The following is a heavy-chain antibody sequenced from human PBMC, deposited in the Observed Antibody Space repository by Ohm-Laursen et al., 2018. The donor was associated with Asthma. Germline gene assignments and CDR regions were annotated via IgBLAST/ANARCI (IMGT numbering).Heavy chain of an antibody. D-gene: IGHD3-10*01. Sequence: SLRLSCAASGFTFSSYGMHWVRQAPGKGLEWVAVISYDGSNKYYADSVKGRFTISRDNSKNTLYLQMNSLRAEDTAVYYCAKDLFNYYYNWFDPWGQGTLVTVSS. V-gene: IGHV3-30*18. CDR3: AKDLFNYYYNWFDP. CDR2: ISYDGSNK. CDR1: GFTFSSYG. J-gene: IGHJ5*02.